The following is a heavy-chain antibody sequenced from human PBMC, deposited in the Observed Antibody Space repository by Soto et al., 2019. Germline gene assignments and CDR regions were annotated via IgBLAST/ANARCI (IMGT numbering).Heavy chain of an antibody. J-gene: IGHJ6*02. CDR3: AVGGGTGYYYYYGMDV. D-gene: IGHD2-15*01. Sequence: GESLKISCKGSGYSFTSYWISWVRQMPGKGLEWMGRIDPSDSYTNYSPSFQGHVTISADKSISTAYLQWSSLKASDTAMYYCAVGGGTGYYYYYGMDVWGQGTKVTVSS. CDR1: GYSFTSYW. V-gene: IGHV5-10-1*01. CDR2: IDPSDSYT.